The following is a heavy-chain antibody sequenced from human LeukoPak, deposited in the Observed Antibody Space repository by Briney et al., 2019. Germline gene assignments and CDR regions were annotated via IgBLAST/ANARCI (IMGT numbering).Heavy chain of an antibody. D-gene: IGHD3-22*01. CDR3: ARSWSSGYWFPATASFDY. CDR1: GFTFSSYA. J-gene: IGHJ4*02. V-gene: IGHV3-7*01. Sequence: PGRSLRLSCAASGFTFSSYAMHWVRQAPGKGLEWVANIKQDGSEKYYVDSVKGRFTISRDNAKNSLYLQMNGLRAEDTAVYYCARSWSSGYWFPATASFDYWGQGTLVTVSS. CDR2: IKQDGSEK.